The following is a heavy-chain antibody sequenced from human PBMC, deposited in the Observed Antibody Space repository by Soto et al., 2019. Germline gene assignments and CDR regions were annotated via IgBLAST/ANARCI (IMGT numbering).Heavy chain of an antibody. CDR1: GGSISSGGYY. V-gene: IGHV4-31*03. D-gene: IGHD3-10*01. J-gene: IGHJ3*02. Sequence: QVQLQESGPGLVKPSQTLSLTCTVSGGSISSGGYYWSWIRQHPGKGLEWIGSIYDSGSTYYNPSLKSRVTISVDTSKNQFSLKLSSVTAADTAVYYCARVAPDMVRGVIGAFDIWGQGTMVTVSS. CDR2: IYDSGST. CDR3: ARVAPDMVRGVIGAFDI.